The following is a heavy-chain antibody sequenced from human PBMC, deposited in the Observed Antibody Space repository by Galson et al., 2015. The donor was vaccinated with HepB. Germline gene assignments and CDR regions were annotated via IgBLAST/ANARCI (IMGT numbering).Heavy chain of an antibody. Sequence: SVKVSCKASGGTFSSYAISWVRQAPGQGLEWMGGIIPIFGTANYAQKFQGRVTITADDSTSTAYMELSSLRSEDTAVYYCAREGDIAARKTYYYYYGMDVWGQGTTVTVSS. J-gene: IGHJ6*02. CDR2: IIPIFGTA. CDR3: AREGDIAARKTYYYYYGMDV. D-gene: IGHD6-6*01. V-gene: IGHV1-69*13. CDR1: GGTFSSYA.